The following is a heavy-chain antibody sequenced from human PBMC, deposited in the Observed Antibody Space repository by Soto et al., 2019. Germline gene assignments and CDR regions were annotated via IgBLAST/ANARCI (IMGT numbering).Heavy chain of an antibody. CDR1: GYTFTVYF. CDR2: INPKTGGT. CDR3: ARDLRSGYDTHFDY. Sequence: GASVKVSCKASGYTFTVYFMHGVVQSAGQGLEWMGWINPKTGGTNYAQKFQGRVTMTRDTSISTAYMDLSRLRSDDTAVYYCARDLRSGYDTHFDYWGQGTLVTVSS. J-gene: IGHJ4*02. V-gene: IGHV1-2*02. D-gene: IGHD5-12*01.